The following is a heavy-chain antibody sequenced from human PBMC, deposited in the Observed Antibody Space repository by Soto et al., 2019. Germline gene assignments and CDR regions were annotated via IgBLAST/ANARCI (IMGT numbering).Heavy chain of an antibody. CDR3: AHRAYFESGKQVDY. Sequence: QITLKESGPTLVKPTQTLTLTCTFSGFSLSTSGVGVGWIRQPPGKALEWLAIIYWDDEKRYSPSLKTRLTVTKYTYKNQVVLTMTNVDPVDTATYYCAHRAYFESGKQVDYWGQGPLVSVSS. CDR2: IYWDDEK. CDR1: GFSLSTSGVG. J-gene: IGHJ4*02. V-gene: IGHV2-5*02. D-gene: IGHD3-10*01.